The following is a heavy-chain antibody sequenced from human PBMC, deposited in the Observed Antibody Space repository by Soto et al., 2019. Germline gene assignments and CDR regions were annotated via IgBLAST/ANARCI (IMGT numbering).Heavy chain of an antibody. CDR1: GGSISSSSYY. CDR3: AAGGDIVVPEDAFDI. Sequence: SETLSLTCTVSGGSISSSSYYWGWIRQPPGKGLEWIGSIYYSGSTYYNPSLKSRVTISVDTSKNQFSLKLSSVTAADTAVYYCAAGGDIVVPEDAFDIWGQGTMVTVSS. CDR2: IYYSGST. J-gene: IGHJ3*02. D-gene: IGHD2-2*01. V-gene: IGHV4-39*01.